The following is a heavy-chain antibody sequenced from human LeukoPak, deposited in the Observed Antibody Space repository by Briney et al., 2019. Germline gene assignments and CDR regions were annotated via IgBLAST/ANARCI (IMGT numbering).Heavy chain of an antibody. D-gene: IGHD3-3*01. CDR1: GGSFSGYY. CDR2: INHSGST. Sequence: PSETLSLTCAVYGGSFSGYYWSWIRQPPGKGLEWIGEINHSGSTNYNPSLKSRVTISVDTSKNQFSLKLSSVTAADTAVYYCARGQPDTIFGVVIIRRYYYYMDVWGKGTTVTVSS. J-gene: IGHJ6*03. V-gene: IGHV4-34*01. CDR3: ARGQPDTIFGVVIIRRYYYYMDV.